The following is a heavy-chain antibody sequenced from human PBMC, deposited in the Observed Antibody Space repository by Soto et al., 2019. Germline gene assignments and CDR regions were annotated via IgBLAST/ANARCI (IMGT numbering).Heavy chain of an antibody. CDR3: AKDTTPSGSFDY. CDR2: IRGSGGRT. Sequence: EVQLLESGGGLVQPGESLRLSCAASGFTFSSYAMSWVRQAPGKGLEWVSAIRGSGGRTYYADSVKGRFTISRDNSKNTLFLQMNSLRAEDTAVYYCAKDTTPSGSFDYWGQGTLVTVSS. CDR1: GFTFSSYA. D-gene: IGHD5-12*01. V-gene: IGHV3-23*01. J-gene: IGHJ4*02.